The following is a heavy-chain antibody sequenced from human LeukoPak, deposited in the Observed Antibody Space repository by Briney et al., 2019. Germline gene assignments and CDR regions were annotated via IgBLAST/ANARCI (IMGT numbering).Heavy chain of an antibody. CDR2: ISWNSGSI. V-gene: IGHV3-9*01. CDR1: GFTFDDYA. CDR3: AKGKDYYDSSGHKGLFDY. J-gene: IGHJ4*02. D-gene: IGHD3-22*01. Sequence: GGSLRLSCAASGFTFDDYAMHWVRQAPGKGLEWVSGISWNSGSIGYADSVKGRFTISRDNAKNSLYLQMNSLRAEDTALYYCAKGKDYYDSSGHKGLFDYWGQGTLVTVSS.